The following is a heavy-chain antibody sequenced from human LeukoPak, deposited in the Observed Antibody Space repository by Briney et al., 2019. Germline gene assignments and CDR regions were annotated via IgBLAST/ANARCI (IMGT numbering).Heavy chain of an antibody. Sequence: ASETLSLTCAVYGGSFSGYYWSWIRQPPGKGLEWIGEINHSGSTNYNPSLKSRVTISVDTPKNQFSLKLSSVTAADTAVYYCARAAGDTAYYFDYWGQGTLVTVSS. CDR3: ARAAGDTAYYFDY. CDR2: INHSGST. J-gene: IGHJ4*02. CDR1: GGSFSGYY. D-gene: IGHD5-18*01. V-gene: IGHV4-34*01.